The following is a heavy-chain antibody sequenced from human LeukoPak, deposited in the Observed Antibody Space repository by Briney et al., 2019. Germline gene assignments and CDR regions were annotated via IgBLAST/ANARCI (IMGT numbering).Heavy chain of an antibody. V-gene: IGHV3-33*01. Sequence: GRSLRLSCAASGFTFSSYGTHWVRQAPGKGLEWVAVIWYDGSNKYYADSVKGRFTISRDNSKNTLYLQMNSLRAEDTAVYYCARDYGSGSYLLYYFDYWGQGTLVTVSS. D-gene: IGHD3-10*01. J-gene: IGHJ4*02. CDR3: ARDYGSGSYLLYYFDY. CDR2: IWYDGSNK. CDR1: GFTFSSYG.